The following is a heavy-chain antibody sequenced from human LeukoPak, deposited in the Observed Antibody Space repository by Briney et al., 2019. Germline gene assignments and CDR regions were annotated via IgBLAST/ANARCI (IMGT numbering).Heavy chain of an antibody. J-gene: IGHJ6*03. V-gene: IGHV4-59*12. CDR2: IYYSGST. CDR1: GGSISSYY. D-gene: IGHD3-10*01. CDR3: ARDYYGSDYYYYMDV. Sequence: SETLSLTCTVSGGSISSYYWSWIRQPPGKGLEWIGYIYYSGSTYYNPSLKSRVTISVDTSKNQFSLKLSSVTAADTAVYYCARDYYGSDYYYYMDVWGKGTTVTVSS.